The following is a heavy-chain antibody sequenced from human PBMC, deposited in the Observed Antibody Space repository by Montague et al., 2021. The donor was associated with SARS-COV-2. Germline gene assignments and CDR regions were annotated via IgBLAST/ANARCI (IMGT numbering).Heavy chain of an antibody. CDR2: ISSSGGI. CDR1: GSISGYY. V-gene: IGHV4-4*07. Sequence: SETLSLTCTVSGSISGYYWTWIRQSAGKGLEWIGRISSSGGIDYNASLKIGFTMSLDTSKIQLPLKLSSVTAADTAVYYCARQYIGYNRRFDYWGQGALVTVSP. D-gene: IGHD5-12*01. CDR3: ARQYIGYNRRFDY. J-gene: IGHJ4*02.